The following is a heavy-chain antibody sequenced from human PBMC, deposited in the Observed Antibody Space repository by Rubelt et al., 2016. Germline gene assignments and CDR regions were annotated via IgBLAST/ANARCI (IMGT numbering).Heavy chain of an antibody. Sequence: VSCKASGYTFTGYYMHWVRQAPGQGLEWMGWINPNSGGTNYAQKFQGRVTMTRDTSISTAYMELSRLRSDDTAVYYCARADTFNSNYDYWGQGTLVTVSS. V-gene: IGHV1-2*02. CDR3: ARADTFNSNYDY. CDR1: GYTFTGYY. D-gene: IGHD4-11*01. CDR2: INPNSGGT. J-gene: IGHJ4*02.